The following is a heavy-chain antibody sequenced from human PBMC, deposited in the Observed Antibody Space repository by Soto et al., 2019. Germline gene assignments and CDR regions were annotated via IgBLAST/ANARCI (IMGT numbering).Heavy chain of an antibody. CDR3: ARDRPQAEISGYFYDSSGYSKERGLHYFDY. CDR1: GYTFTSYG. J-gene: IGHJ4*02. V-gene: IGHV1-18*04. CDR2: ISAYNGNT. D-gene: IGHD3-22*01. Sequence: ASVKVSCKASGYTFTSYGISWVRQAPGQGLEWMGWISAYNGNTNHAQKLQGRVTMTTDTSTSTAYMELRSLRSDDTAVYYCARDRPQAEISGYFYDSSGYSKERGLHYFDYWGQGTLVTVSS.